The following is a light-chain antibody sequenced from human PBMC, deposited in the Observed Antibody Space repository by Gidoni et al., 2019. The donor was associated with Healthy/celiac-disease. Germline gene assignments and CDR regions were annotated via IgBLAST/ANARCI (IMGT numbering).Light chain of an antibody. CDR1: QSVSSN. J-gene: IGKJ2*01. CDR2: GAS. Sequence: EIVMTQSPATLSVSPGERATLSCRASQSVSSNLAWYQQKPGQAPRLLIYGASTRATGIPARFSGSGAWTEFTLTISSLQSEDFAVYYCQQYTNWPPNTFGQGTKLEIK. CDR3: QQYTNWPPNT. V-gene: IGKV3-15*01.